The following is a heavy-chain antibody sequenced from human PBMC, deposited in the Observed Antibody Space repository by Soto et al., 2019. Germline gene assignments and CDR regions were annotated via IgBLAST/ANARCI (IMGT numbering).Heavy chain of an antibody. D-gene: IGHD6-6*01. CDR3: ARDRSEYSSSSGFDY. V-gene: IGHV4-30-4*01. J-gene: IGHJ4*02. Sequence: PSETLSLTCTVSGGSISSGYYYWSWIRQPPGKGLEWIGYIYYSGSTYYNPSLKSRVTISVDTSKNQFSLKLSSVTAADTAVYYCARDRSEYSSSSGFDYWGQGTLVTVSS. CDR1: GGSISSGYYY. CDR2: IYYSGST.